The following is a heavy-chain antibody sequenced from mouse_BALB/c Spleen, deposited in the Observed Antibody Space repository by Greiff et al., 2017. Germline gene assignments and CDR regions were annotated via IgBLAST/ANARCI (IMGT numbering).Heavy chain of an antibody. CDR3: ARLGYYGSYFDY. CDR1: GYTFTDYN. J-gene: IGHJ2*01. D-gene: IGHD1-1*01. V-gene: IGHV1S29*02. CDR2: IYPYNGGT. Sequence: EVQLQQSGPELVKPGASVKISCKASGYTFTDYNMHWVKQSHGKSLEWIGYIYPYNGGTGYNQKFKSKATLTVDNSSSTAYMELRSLTSEDSAVYYCARLGYYGSYFDYWGQGTTLTVSS.